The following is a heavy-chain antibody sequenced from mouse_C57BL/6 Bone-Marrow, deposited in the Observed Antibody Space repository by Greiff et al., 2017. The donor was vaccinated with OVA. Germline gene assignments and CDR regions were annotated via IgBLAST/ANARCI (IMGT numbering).Heavy chain of an antibody. CDR1: GYNINDDC. V-gene: IGHV14-4*01. J-gene: IGHJ2*01. CDR3: IPKDYFDY. Sequence: VQLQQPGAELVRPGASVKLSCTASGYNINDDCMHWVKQRPEQGLEWIGWIDPANGDPEYASKFQGKATIPADPSSNTAYLQLSSLASEDAAGYYCIPKDYFDYWGEGTTLTVSA. CDR2: IDPANGDP.